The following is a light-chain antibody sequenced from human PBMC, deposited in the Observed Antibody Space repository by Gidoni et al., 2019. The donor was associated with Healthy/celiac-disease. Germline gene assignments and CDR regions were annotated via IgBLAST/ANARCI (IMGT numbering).Light chain of an antibody. J-gene: IGKJ4*01. V-gene: IGKV3-11*01. CDR2: DAS. Sequence: EIVLTQSPATLSLSPGERATLSCRASQSVSSYLAWYQQKPGQAPRLLIYDASNRATGIPARFSGSVSGTDFTLTISSLEPEDFAVYYCQQRSNWPLTFGGGTQVEIQ. CDR3: QQRSNWPLT. CDR1: QSVSSY.